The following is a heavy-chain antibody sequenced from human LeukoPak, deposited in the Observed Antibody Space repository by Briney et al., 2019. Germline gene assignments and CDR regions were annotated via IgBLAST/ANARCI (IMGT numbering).Heavy chain of an antibody. V-gene: IGHV4-59*01. Sequence: SETLSLTCTVSGGSISNYYWSWIRQPPGKGLEWIGYIYSSGSTNYNPSLKSRVTISVDTSKNQFSLKVTSVTAADAAVYYCARAGFYASVNQYYYYYYMDVWGTGTTVTVSS. CDR1: GGSISNYY. CDR3: ARAGFYASVNQYYYYYYMDV. J-gene: IGHJ6*03. D-gene: IGHD2/OR15-2a*01. CDR2: IYSSGST.